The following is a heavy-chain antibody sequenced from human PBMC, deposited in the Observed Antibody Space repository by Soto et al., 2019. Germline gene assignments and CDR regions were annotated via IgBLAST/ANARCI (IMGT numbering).Heavy chain of an antibody. CDR3: ARNNWGIDF. V-gene: IGHV3-74*01. J-gene: IGHJ4*02. CDR2: IDTEGGTI. D-gene: IGHD7-27*01. Sequence: EVQLVESGGGLVQPGGSLTLSCAASGFTFSSHWMHGVRQAPGKGLMWVSRIDTEGGTIDYADSVEGRFTISRDNVKKMLYLQMSSLRPDDTAVYYCARNNWGIDFWGQGVLVTVSS. CDR1: GFTFSSHW.